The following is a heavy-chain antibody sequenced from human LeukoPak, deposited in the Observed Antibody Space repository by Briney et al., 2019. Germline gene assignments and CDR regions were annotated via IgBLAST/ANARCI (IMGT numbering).Heavy chain of an antibody. CDR1: GFTSSDYY. V-gene: IGHV3-11*03. D-gene: IGHD3-22*01. Sequence: GGSLRLSCAASGFTSSDYYMSWIRQAPGKGLEWVSYISSSSSYTNYADSVKGRFTISRDNAKNSLYLQMNSLRAEDTAVYYCARGRTYYYDSSGYSPFDYWGQGTLVTVSS. CDR2: ISSSSSYT. CDR3: ARGRTYYYDSSGYSPFDY. J-gene: IGHJ4*02.